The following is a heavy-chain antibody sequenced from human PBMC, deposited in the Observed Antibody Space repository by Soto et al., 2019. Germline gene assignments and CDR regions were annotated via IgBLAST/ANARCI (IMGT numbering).Heavy chain of an antibody. CDR1: GGSISSSNR. CDR3: ARAHDFWSGRSYYYYYYGMDV. D-gene: IGHD3-3*01. Sequence: SETLSLTCAVSGGSISSSNRWSWVRQPPGKGLEWIGEIYHSGSTNYNPSLKSRVTISVDKSKNQFSLKLSSVTAADTAVYYCARAHDFWSGRSYYYYYYGMDVWGQGTTVTVSS. CDR2: IYHSGST. J-gene: IGHJ6*02. V-gene: IGHV4-4*02.